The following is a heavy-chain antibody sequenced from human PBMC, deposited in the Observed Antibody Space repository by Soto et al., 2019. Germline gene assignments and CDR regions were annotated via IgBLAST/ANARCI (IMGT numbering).Heavy chain of an antibody. CDR2: IIPIFGTA. CDR3: ARDRTAVAGKKENWYFDL. Sequence: QVQLVQSGAEVKKPGSSVKVSCKASGGTFSSYAISWVRQAPGQGLEWRGGIIPIFGTANYAQKFQGRVTITADESTSTAYMELSSLRSEDTAVYYCARDRTAVAGKKENWYFDLWGRGTLVTVSS. D-gene: IGHD6-19*01. V-gene: IGHV1-69*01. CDR1: GGTFSSYA. J-gene: IGHJ2*01.